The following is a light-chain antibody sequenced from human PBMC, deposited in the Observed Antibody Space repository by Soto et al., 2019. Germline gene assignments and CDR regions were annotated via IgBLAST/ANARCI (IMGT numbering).Light chain of an antibody. CDR2: SNN. CDR3: AAWDDSPYV. Sequence: QSVLTQPPSASGTPGQRVNISCSGSSSNIGSNTVNWYQQLPGTAPKLLIYSNNQRPSGVPDRFSGSKSGTSASLAISGLQCEADADYYCAAWDDSPYVFGTGTKVTVL. V-gene: IGLV1-44*01. CDR1: SSNIGSNT. J-gene: IGLJ1*01.